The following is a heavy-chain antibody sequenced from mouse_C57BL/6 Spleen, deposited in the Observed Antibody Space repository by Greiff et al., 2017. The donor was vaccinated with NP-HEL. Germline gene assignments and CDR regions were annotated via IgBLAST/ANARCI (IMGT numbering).Heavy chain of an antibody. Sequence: QVQLQQSGAELVKPGASVKISCKASGYAFSSYWMNWVKQRPGKGLEWIGQIYPGDGDTNYNGKFKGKATLTADKSSSTAYMQLSSLTSEDSAVYFCARGGYDVGDYAMDYWGQGTSVTVSS. CDR1: GYAFSSYW. CDR3: ARGGYDVGDYAMDY. V-gene: IGHV1-80*01. J-gene: IGHJ4*01. CDR2: IYPGDGDT. D-gene: IGHD2-2*01.